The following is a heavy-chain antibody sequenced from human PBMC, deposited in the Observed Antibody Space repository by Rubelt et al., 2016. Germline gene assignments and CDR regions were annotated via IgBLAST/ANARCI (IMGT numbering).Heavy chain of an antibody. CDR1: GYTFTSYG. Sequence: QVQLVQSGAEVKKPGASVKVSCKASGYTFTSYGISWVRQAPGQGLEWMGWLRAYKGNTNYAQKLQGRVTMTTDTSTSIAYRGRRSLRSDDTAVYYCARDRTWLVPGLDAFDIWGQGTMVTVSS. J-gene: IGHJ3*02. D-gene: IGHD6-19*01. CDR2: LRAYKGNT. V-gene: IGHV1-18*01. CDR3: ARDRTWLVPGLDAFDI.